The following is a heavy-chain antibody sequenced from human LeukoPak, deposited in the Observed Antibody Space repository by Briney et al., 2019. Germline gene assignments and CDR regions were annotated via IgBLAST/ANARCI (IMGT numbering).Heavy chain of an antibody. Sequence: ASVKVSCKASGYTFTSYDINWVRQATGQGLEWMGWMNPNSGNTGYAQKFQGRVTITADESTSTAYMELSSLRSEDTAVYYCARVQGYCSSTSCYPMDVWGKGTTVTVSS. CDR3: ARVQGYCSSTSCYPMDV. V-gene: IGHV1-8*03. CDR2: MNPNSGNT. D-gene: IGHD2-2*01. CDR1: GYTFTSYD. J-gene: IGHJ6*04.